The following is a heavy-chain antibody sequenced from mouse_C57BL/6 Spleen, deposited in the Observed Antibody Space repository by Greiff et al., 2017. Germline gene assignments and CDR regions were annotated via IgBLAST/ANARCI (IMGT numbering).Heavy chain of an antibody. CDR3: ARQKDSSGYVFAY. V-gene: IGHV5-15*01. CDR1: GFTFSDYG. J-gene: IGHJ3*01. D-gene: IGHD3-2*02. CDR2: ISNLAYSI. Sequence: EVHLVESGGGLVQPGGSLKLSCAASGFTFSDYGMAWVRQAPRKGPEWVAFISNLAYSIYYADTVTGRFTISRENAKNTLYLEMSSLRSEDTAMYYCARQKDSSGYVFAYWGQGTLVTVSA.